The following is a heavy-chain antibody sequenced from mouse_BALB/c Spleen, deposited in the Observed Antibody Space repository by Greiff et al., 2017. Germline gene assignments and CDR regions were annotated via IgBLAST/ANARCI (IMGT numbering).Heavy chain of an antibody. CDR2: ISYSGST. J-gene: IGHJ4*01. CDR1: GYSITSDYA. CDR3: ARGGNYFWYAMDY. D-gene: IGHD2-1*01. Sequence: EVHLVESGPGLVKPSQSLSLTCTVTGYSITSDYAWNWIRQFPGNKLEWMGYISYSGSTSYNPSLKSRISITRDTSKNQFFLQLNSVTTEDTATYYCARGGNYFWYAMDYWGQGTSVTVSS. V-gene: IGHV3-2*02.